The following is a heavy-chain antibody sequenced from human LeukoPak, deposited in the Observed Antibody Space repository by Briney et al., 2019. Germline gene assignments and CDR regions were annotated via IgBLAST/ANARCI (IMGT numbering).Heavy chain of an antibody. CDR2: IYYSGST. CDR1: GGFISNYY. V-gene: IGHV4-59*01. J-gene: IGHJ3*02. Sequence: PSETLSLTCTVSGGFISNYYWSWIRQPPGKGLEWIGYIYYSGSTNYNPSLKSRVTISVDTSKNQFSLKLSSVTAADTAVYYCARPDSSGYSRYAFDIWGQGTMVTVSS. CDR3: ARPDSSGYSRYAFDI. D-gene: IGHD3-22*01.